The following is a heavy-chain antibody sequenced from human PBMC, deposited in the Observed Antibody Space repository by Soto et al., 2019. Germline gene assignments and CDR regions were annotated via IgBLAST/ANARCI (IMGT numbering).Heavy chain of an antibody. CDR3: ARDDSSDYYWPYYYGMDV. J-gene: IGHJ6*02. Sequence: SETLSLTCAVYGRSFSGYYWSWIRQPPGKGVEWIGEINHSGSTNYTPSLKSRVTISIDTSKNQFSLKLSSVTAADTAVYYCARDDSSDYYWPYYYGMDVWGQGTTVNVSS. V-gene: IGHV4-34*01. CDR2: INHSGST. D-gene: IGHD3-22*01. CDR1: GRSFSGYY.